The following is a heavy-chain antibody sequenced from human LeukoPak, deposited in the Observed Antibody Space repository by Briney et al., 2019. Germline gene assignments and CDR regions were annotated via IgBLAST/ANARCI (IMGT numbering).Heavy chain of an antibody. CDR3: ARDLGYCSGGSCYWGYYFDH. Sequence: ASVKFSCKASGYTFTGYFMHWVRQAPGHGLEWMGWINPNSGGTNYAQKFQGWVTMTTDTSISTAYMELSRLRSDDTAVYYCARDLGYCSGGSCYWGYYFDHWGQGTLVTVSS. CDR1: GYTFTGYF. CDR2: INPNSGGT. D-gene: IGHD2-15*01. V-gene: IGHV1-2*04. J-gene: IGHJ4*02.